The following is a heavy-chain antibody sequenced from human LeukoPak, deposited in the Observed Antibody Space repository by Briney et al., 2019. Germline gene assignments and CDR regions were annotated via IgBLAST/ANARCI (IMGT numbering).Heavy chain of an antibody. CDR2: ISGSGGST. CDR3: AKVHGYCSGGSCLDAFDI. V-gene: IGHV3-23*01. Sequence: GGSLRLSCAASGFTFSSYAMSWVRQAPGKGLEWVSAISGSGGSTYYAGSVKGRFTISRDNSKNTLYLQMNSLRAEDTAVYYCAKVHGYCSGGSCLDAFDIWGQGTMVTVSS. CDR1: GFTFSSYA. D-gene: IGHD2-15*01. J-gene: IGHJ3*02.